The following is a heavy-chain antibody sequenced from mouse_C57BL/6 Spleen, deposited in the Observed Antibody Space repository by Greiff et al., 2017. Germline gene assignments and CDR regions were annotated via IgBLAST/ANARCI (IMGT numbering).Heavy chain of an antibody. CDR2: IDPEDGDT. J-gene: IGHJ2*01. Sequence: EVKLMESGAELVRPGASVKLSCTASGFTFNDDYMHWVKQRPEQGLEWIGWIDPEDGDTEYASKVQGKGTLTAAKSPNTAYLQLSSLTSKDTAVFSCTTLAGIDYWGQGTTLTVSS. V-gene: IGHV14-4*01. CDR1: GFTFNDDY. CDR3: TTLAGIDY. D-gene: IGHD4-1*01.